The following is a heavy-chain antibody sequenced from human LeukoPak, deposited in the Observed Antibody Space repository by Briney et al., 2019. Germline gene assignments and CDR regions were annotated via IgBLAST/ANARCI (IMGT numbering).Heavy chain of an antibody. V-gene: IGHV4-4*02. CDR3: ATKTNSGSVIGGWFDP. Sequence: PSGTLSLTCAVSGDSISNSNWWSWVRQPPGKGLEWIGYIFHTGSTNYNPSLKSRVTISVDKSKNQFSLKLSSVTAADTAVYHCATKTNSGSVIGGWFDPWGQGTLVAVSS. J-gene: IGHJ5*02. D-gene: IGHD1-26*01. CDR2: IFHTGST. CDR1: GDSISNSNW.